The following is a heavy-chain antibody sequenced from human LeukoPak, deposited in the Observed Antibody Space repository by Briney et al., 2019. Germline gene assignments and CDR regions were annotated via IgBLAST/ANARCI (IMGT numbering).Heavy chain of an antibody. CDR3: ARRQGCSSTSCPPDY. D-gene: IGHD2-2*01. V-gene: IGHV5-51*01. Sequence: GESLKISCRGSGYSFTTYWIGWVRQMPGKGLEWMGIIYPGDSDTRYTPSFQGQVTMSADKSINTAYLQWSSLKDSDTAMYYCARRQGCSSTSCPPDYWGQGTLVTASP. CDR1: GYSFTTYW. CDR2: IYPGDSDT. J-gene: IGHJ4*02.